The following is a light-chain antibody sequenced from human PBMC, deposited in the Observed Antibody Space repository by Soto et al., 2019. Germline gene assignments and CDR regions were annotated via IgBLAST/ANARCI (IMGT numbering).Light chain of an antibody. J-gene: IGKJ5*01. CDR3: HQYSWSPLT. CDR2: DVS. V-gene: IGKV3-20*01. Sequence: IVLTQSPGTLSLSPGERATLSCRASQSVPKSYLGWYQQRPGQDLRLLIYDVSNRDTGIPDRFSGSESGTDYTLTISRLEPEDFAVYYCHQYSWSPLTFGQGTRLEIK. CDR1: QSVPKSY.